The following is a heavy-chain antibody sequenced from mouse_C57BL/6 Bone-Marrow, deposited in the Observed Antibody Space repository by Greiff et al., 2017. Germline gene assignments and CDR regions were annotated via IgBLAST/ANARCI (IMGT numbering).Heavy chain of an antibody. D-gene: IGHD4-1*01. V-gene: IGHV2-5*01. CDR1: GFSLTSYG. CDR2: IWRGGST. Sequence: VKVVESGPGLVQPSQSLSITCTVSGFSLTSYGVHWVRQSPGKGLEWLGVIWRGGSTDYNAAFMSRLSITKDNSKSQVFFKMNSLQADDTAIYYCAKLGRSRYYAMDYWGQGTSVTVSS. J-gene: IGHJ4*01. CDR3: AKLGRSRYYAMDY.